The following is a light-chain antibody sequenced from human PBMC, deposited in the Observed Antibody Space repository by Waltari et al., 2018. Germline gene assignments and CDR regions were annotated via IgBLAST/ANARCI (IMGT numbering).Light chain of an antibody. Sequence: QSVLTQPPSASGTPGQRVAVSCSGSTSNLGSSYVYWYQQLPGTAPKLLIFKSNQRPSGVPDRFSGSKSGTSASLAISGLHSEDEGVYFCAAWDDRLSAVVFGGGTQLTVL. CDR1: TSNLGSSY. CDR2: KSN. J-gene: IGLJ2*01. CDR3: AAWDDRLSAVV. V-gene: IGLV1-47*01.